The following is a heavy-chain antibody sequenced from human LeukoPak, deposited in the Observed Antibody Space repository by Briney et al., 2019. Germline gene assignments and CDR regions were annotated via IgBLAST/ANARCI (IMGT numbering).Heavy chain of an antibody. CDR2: ISYDGSNK. CDR3: AKVGSSGWQNYYYYYMDV. V-gene: IGHV3-30*18. CDR1: GFTFSSYG. Sequence: GGSLRLSCAASGFTFSSYGMHWVRQAPGKGLEWVAVISYDGSNKYYADSVKGRFTISRDNSKNMLYLQMNSLRAEDTAVYYCAKVGSSGWQNYYYYYMDVWGKGTTVTVSS. D-gene: IGHD6-19*01. J-gene: IGHJ6*03.